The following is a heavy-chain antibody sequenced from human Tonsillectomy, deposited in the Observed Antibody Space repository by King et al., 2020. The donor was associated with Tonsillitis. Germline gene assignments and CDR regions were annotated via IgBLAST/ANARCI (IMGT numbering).Heavy chain of an antibody. Sequence: VQLVESGGGVVQPGRSLRLSCAASGFTFSSYGMHWVRQAPGKGLEWVAVISYDGSNKYYADSVKGRFTISRDNSKNTLYLQMNSLRAEDTAVYYCAKAGEGHRKSYGGNSYDYWGQGTLVTVSS. J-gene: IGHJ4*02. CDR3: AKAGEGHRKSYGGNSYDY. D-gene: IGHD4-23*01. V-gene: IGHV3-30*18. CDR2: ISYDGSNK. CDR1: GFTFSSYG.